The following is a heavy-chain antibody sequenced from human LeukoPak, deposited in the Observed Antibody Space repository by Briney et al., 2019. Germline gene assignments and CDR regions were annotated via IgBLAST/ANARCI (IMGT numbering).Heavy chain of an antibody. CDR3: ARHYIAVAGPRYNWFDP. CDR2: IYYSGST. J-gene: IGHJ5*02. V-gene: IGHV4-59*08. Sequence: MPSETLSLTCTVSGGSISSYYWSWIRQPPGKGLEWIGYIYYSGSTNYNPSLKSRVTISVDTSKNQFSLKLSSVTAADTAVYYCARHYIAVAGPRYNWFDPWGQGTLVTVSS. D-gene: IGHD6-19*01. CDR1: GGSISSYY.